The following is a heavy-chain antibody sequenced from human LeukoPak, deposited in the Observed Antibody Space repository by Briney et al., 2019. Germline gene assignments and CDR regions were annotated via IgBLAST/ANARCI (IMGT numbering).Heavy chain of an antibody. D-gene: IGHD3-3*01. V-gene: IGHV3-23*01. CDR3: AKGGQDFDFWRFDL. CDR1: GFTFTDSA. CDR2: ISDTGGRT. Sequence: GGSLRLSCAASGFTFTDSAVSWVRHSLGEGLKWVSSISDTGGRTYYADSVTGRFTINRDNSRNTVCLQMNSLTAGDTARYYCAKGGQDFDFWRFDLWGQGILVIVSS. J-gene: IGHJ5*02.